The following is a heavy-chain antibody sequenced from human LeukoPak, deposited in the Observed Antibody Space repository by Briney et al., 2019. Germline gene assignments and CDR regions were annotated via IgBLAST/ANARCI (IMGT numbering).Heavy chain of an antibody. CDR1: GYTFTGYY. CDR3: ARDITPVYYDFWSGYSDYYYAMDV. CDR2: INPNSGGT. V-gene: IGHV1-2*02. J-gene: IGHJ6*02. Sequence: ASVKVSCKASGYTFTGYYMHWVRQAPGQGLEWMGWINPNSGGTNYAQKFQGRVTMTRDTSISTAYMELSRLRSDDTAVYYCARDITPVYYDFWSGYSDYYYAMDVWGQGTTVTVSS. D-gene: IGHD3-3*01.